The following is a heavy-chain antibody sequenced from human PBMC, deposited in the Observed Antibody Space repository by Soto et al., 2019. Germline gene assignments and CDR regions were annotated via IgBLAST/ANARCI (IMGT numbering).Heavy chain of an antibody. D-gene: IGHD2-15*01. CDR2: INPSGST. J-gene: IGHJ4*02. CDR3: ARRGRYCSGRNSCYYYFDS. V-gene: IGHV4-34*01. Sequence: VQLLESGGGLVQPGASLRLSCVASGFTFSDYWIHWIRQFPGKGLEWIGEINPSGSTSNNPSLKSRVTLSIDTSKNQFSLRLSSVTAADMAVYYCARRGRYCSGRNSCYYYFDSWVQGTLVTVSA. CDR1: GFTFSDYW.